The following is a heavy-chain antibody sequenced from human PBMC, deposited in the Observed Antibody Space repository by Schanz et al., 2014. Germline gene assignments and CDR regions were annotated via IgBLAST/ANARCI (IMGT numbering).Heavy chain of an antibody. CDR2: ISSSSSYT. V-gene: IGHV3-11*06. D-gene: IGHD3-10*01. CDR3: AKDPPRGVRTPIKPTLDY. Sequence: QVQLVESGGGLVKPGGSLRLSCAASGFTFTDYYISWIRQAPGMGLEWVSYISSSSSYTNYADSVKGRFTISRDNSRNTLSLQMSSLRPEDTAVYYCAKDPPRGVRTPIKPTLDYWGQGTRVTVS. J-gene: IGHJ4*02. CDR1: GFTFTDYY.